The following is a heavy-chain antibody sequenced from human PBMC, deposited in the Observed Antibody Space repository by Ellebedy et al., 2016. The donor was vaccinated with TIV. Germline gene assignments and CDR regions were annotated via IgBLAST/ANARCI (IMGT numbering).Heavy chain of an antibody. J-gene: IGHJ3*02. CDR1: GFTFENYA. V-gene: IGHV3-9*01. CDR3: VGCRDTAMINRRAFDI. CDR2: ISWNSGTI. Sequence: PGGSLRLSCAASGFTFENYAMHWVRQAPGKGLEWVSGISWNSGTIAYADSVKGRFTISRDNAKNSLYLQMNSLRVEDTALYYCVGCRDTAMINRRAFDIWGQGTMVTVSS. D-gene: IGHD5-18*01.